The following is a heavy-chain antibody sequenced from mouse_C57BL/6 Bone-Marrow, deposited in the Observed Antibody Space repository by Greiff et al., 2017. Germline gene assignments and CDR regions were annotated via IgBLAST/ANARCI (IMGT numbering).Heavy chain of an antibody. J-gene: IGHJ3*01. CDR2: IYPRSGNT. V-gene: IGHV1-81*01. CDR1: GYTFTSYG. CDR3: ARGVAYDGYCLAY. D-gene: IGHD2-3*01. Sequence: QVQLKQSGAELARPGASVKLSCKASGYTFTSYGISWVKQRTGQGLEWIGEIYPRSGNTYYNEKFKGKATLTAAKSSSTAYMELRSLTSEDSAVYFCARGVAYDGYCLAYWGQGTLVTVSA.